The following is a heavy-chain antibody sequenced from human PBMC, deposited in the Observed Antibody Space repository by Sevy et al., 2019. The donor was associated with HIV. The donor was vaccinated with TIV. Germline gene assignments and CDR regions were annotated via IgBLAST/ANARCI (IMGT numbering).Heavy chain of an antibody. Sequence: ASVKVSCKVFGYSLSKLSMHWVRQAPGKGLEWMGSLDPGKGEITYAQTLKGRVTMTEDTSTDTAYMEMSSLTSEDTATYYCATVGLGYYSGSSYYQGDWFDPWGQGTLVTVSS. CDR1: GYSLSKLS. D-gene: IGHD2-15*01. V-gene: IGHV1-24*01. CDR3: ATVGLGYYSGSSYYQGDWFDP. J-gene: IGHJ5*02. CDR2: LDPGKGEI.